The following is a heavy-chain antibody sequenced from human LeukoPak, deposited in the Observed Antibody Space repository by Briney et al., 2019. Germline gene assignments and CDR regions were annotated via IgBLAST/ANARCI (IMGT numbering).Heavy chain of an antibody. Sequence: SVKVSCKASGGTFSNYVINWVRQAPGQGLEWMEGIIPIFATADYAQKFQGRVTITADESTSTAYMELSSLRSEDTAVYYCAVGVRGSGSYQIWGHAFDIWGQGTMVTVSS. V-gene: IGHV1-69*13. CDR1: GGTFSNYV. CDR2: IIPIFATA. J-gene: IGHJ3*02. CDR3: AVGVRGSGSYQIWGHAFDI. D-gene: IGHD3-10*01.